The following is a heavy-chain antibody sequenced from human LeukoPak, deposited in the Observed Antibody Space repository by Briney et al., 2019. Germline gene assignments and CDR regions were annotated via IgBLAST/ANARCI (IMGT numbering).Heavy chain of an antibody. CDR2: ISNDGNMI. J-gene: IGHJ4*02. CDR1: GFTFSTYS. CDR3: STEAVVTVTGFDS. Sequence: GGSLRLSCAASGFTFSTYSMPWVRQAPGKGLDWVAVISNDGNMIYYADSVEGRFTISRDNSKKKLYLQMNSLRAEDTAVYYCSTEAVVTVTGFDSWGQGTLVTVSS. V-gene: IGHV3-30-3*01. D-gene: IGHD4-11*01.